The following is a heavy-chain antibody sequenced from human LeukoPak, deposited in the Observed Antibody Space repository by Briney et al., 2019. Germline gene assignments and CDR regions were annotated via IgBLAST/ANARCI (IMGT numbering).Heavy chain of an antibody. CDR1: GGSISSSSYY. Sequence: SETLSLTCTVSGGSISSSSYYWGWIRQPPGKGLEWIGSIYYSGSTYYNPSLKSRVTISVDTSKNQFSLKLSSVTAADTAVYYCARRSFCAGDCLCLDYWGQGILVTVSS. CDR2: IYYSGST. J-gene: IGHJ4*02. CDR3: ARRSFCAGDCLCLDY. V-gene: IGHV4-39*01. D-gene: IGHD2-21*02.